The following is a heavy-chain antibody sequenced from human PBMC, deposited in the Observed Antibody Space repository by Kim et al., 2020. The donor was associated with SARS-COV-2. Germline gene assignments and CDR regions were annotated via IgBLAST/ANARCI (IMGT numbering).Heavy chain of an antibody. Sequence: SETLSLTCTVSGGSISSGGYYWSWIRQHPGKGLEWIGYIYYSGSTYYNPSLKSRVTISVDTSKNQFSLKLSSVTAADTAVYYCARDQYGGNSFYYYGMDVWGQGTTVTVSS. J-gene: IGHJ6*02. V-gene: IGHV4-31*03. D-gene: IGHD2-21*02. CDR3: ARDQYGGNSFYYYGMDV. CDR1: GGSISSGGYY. CDR2: IYYSGST.